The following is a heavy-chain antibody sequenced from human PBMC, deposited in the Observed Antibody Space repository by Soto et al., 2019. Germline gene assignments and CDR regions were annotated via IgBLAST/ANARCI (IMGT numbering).Heavy chain of an antibody. V-gene: IGHV3-30-3*01. CDR3: ARDRALDGDPYYFDY. Sequence: GGSLRLSCAASGFTFSSYAMHWVRQAPGKGLEWVAVISYDGSNKYYADSVKGRFTISRDNSKNTLCLQMNSLRAEDTAVYYCARDRALDGDPYYFDYWGQGTLVTVSS. J-gene: IGHJ4*02. D-gene: IGHD4-17*01. CDR2: ISYDGSNK. CDR1: GFTFSSYA.